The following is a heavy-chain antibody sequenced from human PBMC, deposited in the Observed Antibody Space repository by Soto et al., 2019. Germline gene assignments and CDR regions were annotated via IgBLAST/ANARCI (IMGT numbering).Heavy chain of an antibody. J-gene: IGHJ6*02. CDR2: IFHSGTP. D-gene: IGHD5-18*01. V-gene: IGHV4-31*03. CDR3: ARARRMVTNLGGYYYYSMDV. Sequence: QVQLQESGPGLVKPSQTLSLTCTVSGGSISSGVYYWSWIRQHPGKGLEWIGYIFHSGTPYYNPSLKSRLTISVDTSKNQLSLKLSSVTAADTAVYYCARARRMVTNLGGYYYYSMDVWGQGTTVTVSS. CDR1: GGSISSGVYY.